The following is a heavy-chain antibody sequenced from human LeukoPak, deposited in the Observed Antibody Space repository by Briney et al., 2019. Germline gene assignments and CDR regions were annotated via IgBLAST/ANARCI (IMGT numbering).Heavy chain of an antibody. CDR1: GGSFSGYY. Sequence: SETLSLTCAVYGGSFSGYYWSWIRQPPGKGLEWIGEINHSGSTNYNPSLKSRVTISVDTSKNQFSLKLSSVTAADTAVYYCARGPGGYPAWRAFDIWGQGTMVTVSS. D-gene: IGHD3-22*01. CDR2: INHSGST. J-gene: IGHJ3*02. CDR3: ARGPGGYPAWRAFDI. V-gene: IGHV4-34*01.